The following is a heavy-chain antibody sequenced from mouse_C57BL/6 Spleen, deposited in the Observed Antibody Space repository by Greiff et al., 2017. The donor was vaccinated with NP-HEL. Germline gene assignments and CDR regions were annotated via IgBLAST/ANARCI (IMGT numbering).Heavy chain of an antibody. J-gene: IGHJ2*01. D-gene: IGHD1-1*01. CDR1: GYTFTSYW. CDR3: AKLRGGYYFDY. Sequence: QVQLQQPGAELVKPGASVKLSCKASGYTFTSYWMQWVKQRPGQGLEWIGEIDPSDSYTNYNQKFKGKATLTVDTSSSTAYMQLSSLTSEDSAVYYCAKLRGGYYFDYWGQGTTHTVSS. CDR2: IDPSDSYT. V-gene: IGHV1-50*01.